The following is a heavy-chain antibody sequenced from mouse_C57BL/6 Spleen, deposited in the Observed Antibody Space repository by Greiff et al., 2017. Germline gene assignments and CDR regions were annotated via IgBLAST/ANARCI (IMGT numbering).Heavy chain of an antibody. CDR3: ARGSITTVVEGYFDY. CDR1: GYTFTSYW. Sequence: QVQLQQPGAELVKPGASVKMSCKASGYTFTSYWITWVKQRPGQGLEWIGDIYPGSGSTNYNQKFKGKSTLTVDKSSSTAYMQLSSLTSEDSAVYYCARGSITTVVEGYFDYWGQGTTLTVSS. CDR2: IYPGSGST. V-gene: IGHV1-55*01. D-gene: IGHD1-1*01. J-gene: IGHJ2*01.